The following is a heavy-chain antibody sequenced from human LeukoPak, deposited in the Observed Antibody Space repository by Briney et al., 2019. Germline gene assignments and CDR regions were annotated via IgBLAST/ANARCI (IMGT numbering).Heavy chain of an antibody. Sequence: GGSLRLSCAASGFTFSSFGMHWVRQAPGKGLERVAVLSYDGSNKYYADSVKGRFTISRDNSKNTLYLQMNSLRVEDTAVYYCAKDASTVTLHADYWGQGTLVTVSS. J-gene: IGHJ4*02. CDR2: LSYDGSNK. CDR3: AKDASTVTLHADY. D-gene: IGHD4-17*01. CDR1: GFTFSSFG. V-gene: IGHV3-30*18.